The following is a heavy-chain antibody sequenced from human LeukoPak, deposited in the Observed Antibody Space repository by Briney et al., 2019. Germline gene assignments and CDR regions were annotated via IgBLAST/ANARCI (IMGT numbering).Heavy chain of an antibody. CDR3: ARSISGYYYMDV. V-gene: IGHV1-69*05. Sequence: SVEVSCKASGGTFSSYAISWVRQAPGQGLEWMGGIIPIFGTANYAQKFQGRVTITTDESTSTAYMELSSQRSEDTAVFYCARSISGYYYMDVWGKGTTVTVSS. J-gene: IGHJ6*03. D-gene: IGHD2/OR15-2a*01. CDR1: GGTFSSYA. CDR2: IIPIFGTA.